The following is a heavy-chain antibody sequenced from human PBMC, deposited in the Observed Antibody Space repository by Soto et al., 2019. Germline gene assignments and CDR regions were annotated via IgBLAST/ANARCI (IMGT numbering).Heavy chain of an antibody. J-gene: IGHJ3*02. D-gene: IGHD6-19*01. V-gene: IGHV3-23*01. CDR2: ISGSGGST. CDR1: GFTFSSYA. Sequence: GGSLRLSCAASGFTFSSYAMSWVRQAPGKGLEWVSAISGSGGSTYYADSVKGRFTISRDNSKNTLYLQMNSLRAEDTAVYYCAKDRRGWYRGKDAFDIWGQGTMVTVSS. CDR3: AKDRRGWYRGKDAFDI.